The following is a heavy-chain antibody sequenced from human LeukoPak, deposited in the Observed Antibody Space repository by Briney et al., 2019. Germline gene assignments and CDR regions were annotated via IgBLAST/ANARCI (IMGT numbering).Heavy chain of an antibody. Sequence: ASVNVSCKSSVYTFTDYYIHWVRQAPGQGLEWMGWINPNSGGTNYAQKFQGRVTMTRDTSISTAYTELSRLRSDDTAVYYCARGEDYEYFQQWGQGTLVTVSS. CDR3: ARGEDYEYFQQ. J-gene: IGHJ1*01. D-gene: IGHD4-11*01. V-gene: IGHV1-2*02. CDR2: INPNSGGT. CDR1: VYTFTDYY.